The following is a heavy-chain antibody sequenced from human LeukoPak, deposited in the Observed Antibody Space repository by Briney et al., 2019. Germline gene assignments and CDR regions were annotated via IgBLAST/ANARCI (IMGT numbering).Heavy chain of an antibody. V-gene: IGHV3-11*01. CDR1: GFTFSDYY. D-gene: IGHD3-9*01. J-gene: IGHJ4*02. Sequence: GGSLRLSCAASGFTFSDYYMSWIRQAPGKGLEWVSYISSSGSTIYYADSVKGRFTISRDNSKNTLYLQMNSLRAEDTAVYYCAKVAGYDILTGYSDYWGQGTLVTVSS. CDR2: ISSSGSTI. CDR3: AKVAGYDILTGYSDY.